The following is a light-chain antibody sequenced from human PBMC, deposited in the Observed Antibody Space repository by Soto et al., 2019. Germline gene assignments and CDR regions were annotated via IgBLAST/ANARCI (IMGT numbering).Light chain of an antibody. V-gene: IGLV2-14*01. J-gene: IGLJ2*01. CDR3: SSYASSSTVV. CDR2: DVT. Sequence: QSVLTQPASVSGSPGQSITISCTGTSSDVGAYNYVSWYQQHPGKAPKLMICDVTYRPSGVSNRFSGSKSGNTASLTISGLQAEDEADYYCSSYASSSTVVFGGGTQLTVL. CDR1: SSDVGAYNY.